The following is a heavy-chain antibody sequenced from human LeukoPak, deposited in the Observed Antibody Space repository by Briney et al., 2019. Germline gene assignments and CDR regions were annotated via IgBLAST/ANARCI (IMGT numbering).Heavy chain of an antibody. CDR3: TKGTIWLPFDY. V-gene: IGHV3-23*01. J-gene: IGHJ4*02. CDR1: GFTFSSYA. D-gene: IGHD5-18*01. CDR2: ISGSRGTT. Sequence: GGSLRLSCAASGFTFSSYAMSWVRQAPGKGLEWVSGISGSRGTTYYADSVKGRLTISRDNSKNTLYLQMNSLRAEDTAVYYCTKGTIWLPFDYWGQGTLVTVSS.